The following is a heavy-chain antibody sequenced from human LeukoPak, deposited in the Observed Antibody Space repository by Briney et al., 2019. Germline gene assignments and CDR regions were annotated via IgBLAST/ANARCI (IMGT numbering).Heavy chain of an antibody. CDR1: GGSISSYY. D-gene: IGHD1-26*01. CDR3: AREYGVSGSYDY. J-gene: IGHJ4*02. Sequence: PSETLSLTCTVSGGSISSYYWTWIRQPPGKGLEWIGYIYYSGSTNYNPSLKSRVTISVDTSKNQFSLKLSSVTAADTAVYYCAREYGVSGSYDYWGQGTLVTVSS. V-gene: IGHV4-59*12. CDR2: IYYSGST.